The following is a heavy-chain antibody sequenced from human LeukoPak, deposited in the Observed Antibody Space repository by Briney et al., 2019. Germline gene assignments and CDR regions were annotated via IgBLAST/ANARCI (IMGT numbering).Heavy chain of an antibody. CDR3: ARLRCSSTSCYAGYWFDP. CDR1: GGSISSYY. V-gene: IGHV4-59*08. J-gene: IGHJ5*02. Sequence: SETLSLTCTVSGGSISSYYWSWIRQPPGKGLEWIGYIYYSGSTNYNPSLKSRVTISVDTSKNQFSLKLSSVTAADTAVYYCARLRCSSTSCYAGYWFDPWGQGTLVTVSS. CDR2: IYYSGST. D-gene: IGHD2-2*01.